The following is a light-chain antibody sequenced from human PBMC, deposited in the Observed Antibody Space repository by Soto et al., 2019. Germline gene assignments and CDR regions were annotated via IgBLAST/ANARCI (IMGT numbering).Light chain of an antibody. J-gene: IGKJ2*01. V-gene: IGKV2-24*01. CDR2: TTS. CDR1: QSLLHSDGNTY. Sequence: DIVLTQTPLSSPVTLGQPASISCKSRQSLLHSDGNTYLSWLHQRPGQPPRLLIYTTSNRFSGVPDRFSGSGAGTDFTLTISRVEAEDVGVYYCMQATHYPPYTFGQGTKLEIK. CDR3: MQATHYPPYT.